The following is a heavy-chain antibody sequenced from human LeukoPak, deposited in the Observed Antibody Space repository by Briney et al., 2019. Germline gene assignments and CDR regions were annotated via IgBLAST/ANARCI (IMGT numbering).Heavy chain of an antibody. V-gene: IGHV4-61*02. CDR2: IYTSGST. CDR1: GGSTSSGSYY. D-gene: IGHD1-26*01. CDR3: ARSSYSGSSRAFDY. J-gene: IGHJ4*02. Sequence: SQTLSLTCTVSGGSTSSGSYYWSWIRQPAGKGLEWIGRIYTSGSTNYNPSLKSRVTISVDTSKNQFSLKLSSVTAADTAVYYCARSSYSGSSRAFDYWGQGTLVTVSS.